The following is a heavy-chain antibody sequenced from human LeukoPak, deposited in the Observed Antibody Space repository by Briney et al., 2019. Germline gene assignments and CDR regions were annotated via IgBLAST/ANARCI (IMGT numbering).Heavy chain of an antibody. J-gene: IGHJ4*02. D-gene: IGHD6-19*01. CDR1: GGSISSSSYY. CDR3: ASRTVAGAVAFDY. V-gene: IGHV4-39*07. Sequence: PETLSLTCTVSGGSISSSSYYWGWIRQPPGKGLEWIGSIYYSGSTYYNPSLKSRVTISVDTSKNQFSLKLSSVTAADTAVYYCASRTVAGAVAFDYWGQGTLVTVSS. CDR2: IYYSGST.